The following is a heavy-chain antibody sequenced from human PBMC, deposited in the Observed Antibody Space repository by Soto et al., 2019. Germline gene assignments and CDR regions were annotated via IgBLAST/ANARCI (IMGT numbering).Heavy chain of an antibody. J-gene: IGHJ6*02. CDR2: IRSKPYDGTT. CDR1: GFTFGDYA. Sequence: GGSLRLSCTASGFTFGDYAMSWFRQAPGKGLEWVGFIRSKPYDGTTEYAASAKGRFTISRDDSKRIAYLQMNSLKTEDTAVYYCAKDLFSMVRGASYYSYGMDVWGQGTTVTV. D-gene: IGHD3-10*01. CDR3: AKDLFSMVRGASYYSYGMDV. V-gene: IGHV3-49*03.